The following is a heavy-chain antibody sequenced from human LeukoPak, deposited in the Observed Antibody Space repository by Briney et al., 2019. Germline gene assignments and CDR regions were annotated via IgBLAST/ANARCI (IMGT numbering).Heavy chain of an antibody. CDR3: ARVGAWDLQRVFEY. Sequence: GGSLRLSCAASGFRVGDYWMTWARHIPGKGLEWVANIKQDGAEKHYAESVEGRFIISRDNAKNSLYLEMDSLKVEDTAVYYCARVGAWDLQRVFEYWGQGTLVTVSS. D-gene: IGHD1-26*01. CDR1: GFRVGDYW. V-gene: IGHV3-7*01. CDR2: IKQDGAEK. J-gene: IGHJ4*02.